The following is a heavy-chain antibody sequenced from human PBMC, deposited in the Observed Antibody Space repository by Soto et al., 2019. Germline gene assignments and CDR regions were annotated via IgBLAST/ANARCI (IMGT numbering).Heavy chain of an antibody. CDR3: ARDGEYISGWYSFDS. Sequence: QVQLQESGPGLVKPSETLSLTCTVSGASISDYYWSWIRQPAGQALEWIGRVYVTGTTYFNPSLKSRVIMSVDTSNNQVSLKLSSVTAADSAIYYCARDGEYISGWYSFDSWGPGTLVTVSS. D-gene: IGHD6-19*01. J-gene: IGHJ5*01. V-gene: IGHV4-4*07. CDR1: GASISDYY. CDR2: VYVTGTT.